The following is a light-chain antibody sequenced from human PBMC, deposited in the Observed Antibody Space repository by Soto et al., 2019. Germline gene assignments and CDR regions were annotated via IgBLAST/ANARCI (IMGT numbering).Light chain of an antibody. CDR1: SSDIGGYTY. Sequence: QSVLTQPPSASGSPGQSVTISCTGTSSDIGGYTYVSWYQQHPGKAPKLLIYEVIKRPSGVPDRFSGSKSGNTASLTVSGLQAEDEAEYYCTSYAASNNFVFGTGTKVTVL. CDR3: TSYAASNNFV. CDR2: EVI. V-gene: IGLV2-8*01. J-gene: IGLJ1*01.